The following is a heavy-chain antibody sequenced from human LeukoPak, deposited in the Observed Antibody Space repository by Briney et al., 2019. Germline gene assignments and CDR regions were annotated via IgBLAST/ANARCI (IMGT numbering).Heavy chain of an antibody. CDR1: GGSISSGSYY. Sequence: PSETLSLTCTVSGGSISSGSYYWSWIRQPAGKGLEWIGRIYTSGSTNYNPSLKSRVTISVDTSKNQFSLKLSSVTAADTAVYCCARGRDYDFWSGDWYFQHWGQGTLVTVSS. D-gene: IGHD3-3*01. J-gene: IGHJ1*01. V-gene: IGHV4-61*02. CDR3: ARGRDYDFWSGDWYFQH. CDR2: IYTSGST.